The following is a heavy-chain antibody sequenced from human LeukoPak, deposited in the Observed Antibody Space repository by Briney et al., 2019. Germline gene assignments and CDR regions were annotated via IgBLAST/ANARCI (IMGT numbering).Heavy chain of an antibody. V-gene: IGHV4-38-2*02. CDR2: MYHSGST. Sequence: SETLSLTCTVSGYSISSGYYWGWIRQPPGKGLEWIGSMYHSGSTYYNPSLKSRVTISVDTSKNQFSLKLSSVTAADTAMYYCARPHVTTWGTFDIWGQGTTVTVSS. D-gene: IGHD4-17*01. CDR1: GYSISSGYY. CDR3: ARPHVTTWGTFDI. J-gene: IGHJ3*02.